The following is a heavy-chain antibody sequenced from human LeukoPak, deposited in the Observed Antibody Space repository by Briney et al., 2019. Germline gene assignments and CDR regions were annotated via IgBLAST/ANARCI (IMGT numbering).Heavy chain of an antibody. J-gene: IGHJ4*02. D-gene: IGHD3-22*01. V-gene: IGHV4-34*01. Sequence: PSETLSLTCAVYGGSFSGYYWSWIRQPPGKGLEWIGEINHSGSTNYNPSLKSRSTISVDTSKNQFSLKLSSVTAADTAVYYCARGPSEPREVMNYYDSSGYYLDYWGQGTLVTVSS. CDR1: GGSFSGYY. CDR3: ARGPSEPREVMNYYDSSGYYLDY. CDR2: INHSGST.